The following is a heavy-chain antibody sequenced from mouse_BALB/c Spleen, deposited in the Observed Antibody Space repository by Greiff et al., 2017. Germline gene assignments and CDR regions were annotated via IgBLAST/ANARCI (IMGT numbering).Heavy chain of an antibody. J-gene: IGHJ3*01. V-gene: IGHV5-9-3*01. CDR2: ISSGGSYT. D-gene: IGHD2-4*01. Sequence: EVQLVESGGGLVKPGGSLKLSCAASGFTFSSYAMSWVRQTPEKRLEWVATISSGGSYTYYPDSVKGRFTISRDNAKNTLYLEMSSLRSEDTAMYYCANYDYDVGFAYWGQGTLVTVSA. CDR1: GFTFSSYA. CDR3: ANYDYDVGFAY.